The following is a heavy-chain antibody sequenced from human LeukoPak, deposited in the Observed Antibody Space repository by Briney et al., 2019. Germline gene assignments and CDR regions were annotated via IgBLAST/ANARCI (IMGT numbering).Heavy chain of an antibody. Sequence: PSETLSLTCTVSGYSISSGYYWGWIRQPPGKGLEWIGSIRHSGSTYYNPSLKSRVTISVDTSKNQFSLRLSSVTAADTAMYYCARQTPYYGDYPRGYYYYYMDVWGTGTTVTVSS. CDR1: GYSISSGYY. V-gene: IGHV4-38-2*02. D-gene: IGHD4-17*01. CDR3: ARQTPYYGDYPRGYYYYYMDV. J-gene: IGHJ6*03. CDR2: IRHSGST.